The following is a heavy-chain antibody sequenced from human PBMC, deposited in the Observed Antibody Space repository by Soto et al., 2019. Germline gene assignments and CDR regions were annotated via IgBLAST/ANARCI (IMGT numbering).Heavy chain of an antibody. Sequence: QVQLVQSGAEVKKPGSSVKVSCKASGGTFSSYAISWVRQAPGQGLEWMGGIIPIFGTANYAQKFQGRVTITADESTSTAYMELSSLRSEDTAVYYCAREGGGDGSSSGGNWFDPWGQGTLVTVSS. J-gene: IGHJ5*02. D-gene: IGHD6-6*01. CDR3: AREGGGDGSSSGGNWFDP. V-gene: IGHV1-69*01. CDR1: GGTFSSYA. CDR2: IIPIFGTA.